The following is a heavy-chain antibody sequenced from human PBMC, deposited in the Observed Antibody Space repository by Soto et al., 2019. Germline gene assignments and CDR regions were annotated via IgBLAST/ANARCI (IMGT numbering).Heavy chain of an antibody. J-gene: IGHJ5*02. CDR2: ISYDGSNK. V-gene: IGHV3-30*18. CDR1: GFTFSSYG. Sequence: QVQLVESGGGVVQPGRSLRLSCAASGFTFSSYGMHWVRQAPGKGLEWVAVISYDGSNKYYADSVKGRFTISRDNSKNTLYLQMNSLRAEETGVYYWAEDLTPYCSGGSCYSGEDLFDPWGQGTLVTVSS. D-gene: IGHD2-15*01. CDR3: AEDLTPYCSGGSCYSGEDLFDP.